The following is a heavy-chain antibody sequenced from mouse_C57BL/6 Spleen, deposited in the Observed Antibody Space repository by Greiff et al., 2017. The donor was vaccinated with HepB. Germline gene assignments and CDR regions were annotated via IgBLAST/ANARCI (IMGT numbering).Heavy chain of an antibody. J-gene: IGHJ4*01. CDR2: IYPRSGNT. CDR1: GYTFTSYG. D-gene: IGHD2-4*01. V-gene: IGHV1-81*01. CDR3: ARSGDYDEYYYAMDY. Sequence: QVQLQQSGAELARPGASVKLSCKASGYTFTSYGISWVKQRTGQGLEWIGEIYPRSGNTYYNEKFKGKATLTADKSSSTAYMELRSLTSEDSAVYFWARSGDYDEYYYAMDYCGQGTSVTVSS.